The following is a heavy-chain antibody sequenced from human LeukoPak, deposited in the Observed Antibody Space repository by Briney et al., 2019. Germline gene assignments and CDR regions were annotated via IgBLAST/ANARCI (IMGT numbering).Heavy chain of an antibody. CDR2: IWYDGSIQ. D-gene: IGHD2-15*01. Sequence: GGSLRLSCAASGFTFSSYGMHWVRQAPGKGLEWVAAIWYDGSIQYYADSVKGRFTISRDNSKNTLYLQMDSLRAEDTAVYYCAGAGYCSGGSCYGSDYWGRGTLVSVSS. CDR1: GFTFSSYG. CDR3: AGAGYCSGGSCYGSDY. V-gene: IGHV3-33*01. J-gene: IGHJ4*02.